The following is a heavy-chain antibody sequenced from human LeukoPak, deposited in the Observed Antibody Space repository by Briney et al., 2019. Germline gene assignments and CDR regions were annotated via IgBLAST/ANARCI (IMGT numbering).Heavy chain of an antibody. D-gene: IGHD2-15*01. CDR3: AKVRSAVVAAATNY. V-gene: IGHV3-23*01. CDR1: GFTLSNYA. Sequence: GGSLRLSCAASGFTLSNYAMSWVRQAPGKGLEWVSVISGSGGSTYHADSVKGRFTISRDNSNNTLYLQMNSLRAEDTAIYYCAKVRSAVVAAATNYWGQGTLVTVSS. CDR2: ISGSGGST. J-gene: IGHJ4*02.